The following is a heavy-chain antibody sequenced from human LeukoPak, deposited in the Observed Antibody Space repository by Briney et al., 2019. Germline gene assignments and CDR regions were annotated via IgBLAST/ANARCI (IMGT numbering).Heavy chain of an antibody. V-gene: IGHV3-30*04. CDR1: GFTFSSYA. CDR2: ISYDGSNK. Sequence: GRSLRLSCAASGFTFSSYAMHWVRQAPGKGLEWVAVISYDGSNKYYADSVKARFTISRDNSKNTLYLQMNSLRAEDTAVYYCASAVPYYYDSSGYQGYWGQGTLVTVSS. CDR3: ASAVPYYYDSSGYQGY. D-gene: IGHD3-22*01. J-gene: IGHJ4*02.